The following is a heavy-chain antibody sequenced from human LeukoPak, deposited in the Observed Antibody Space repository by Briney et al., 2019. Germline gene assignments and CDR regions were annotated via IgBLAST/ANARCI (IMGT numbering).Heavy chain of an antibody. D-gene: IGHD5-12*01. CDR1: GGSFSGYY. Sequence: SETLSLTCAVYGGSFSGYYWSWIRQPPGKGLEWIGEINHSGSTNYNPSLKSRVTISVDTSKNQFSLKLSSVTAADTAVYYCARSHIVATSHFDYWGQGTLVTVSS. CDR2: INHSGST. V-gene: IGHV4-34*01. J-gene: IGHJ4*02. CDR3: ARSHIVATSHFDY.